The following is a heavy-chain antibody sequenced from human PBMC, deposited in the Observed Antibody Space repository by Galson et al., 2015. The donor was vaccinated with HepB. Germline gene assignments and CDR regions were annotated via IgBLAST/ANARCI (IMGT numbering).Heavy chain of an antibody. J-gene: IGHJ3*02. D-gene: IGHD3-22*01. V-gene: IGHV3-7*01. CDR3: ARDAYSYDSSGHPDAFDI. Sequence: SLRLSCAVSGFIFSSNWMSWVRQAPGKGLEWVANIKRDGREKYYLDSVKGRFTISRDNAKNLLYLQMDSLRAEDTAVYFCARDAYSYDSSGHPDAFDIWGQGTMVTVSS. CDR2: IKRDGREK. CDR1: GFIFSSNW.